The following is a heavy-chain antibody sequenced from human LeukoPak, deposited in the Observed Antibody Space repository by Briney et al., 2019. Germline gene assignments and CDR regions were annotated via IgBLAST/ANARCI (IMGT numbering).Heavy chain of an antibody. D-gene: IGHD2-21*01. Sequence: SETLSLTCTVSGGSISSRTYYWGWVRQPPGKGLEWMGSIYYSGSTYYNPSLKSRVTISVDTSKNQFSLKLSSVTAADTAVYYCARLYCGGDCYFNPYFDYWGQGTLVTVSS. CDR2: IYYSGST. J-gene: IGHJ4*02. V-gene: IGHV4-39*01. CDR3: ARLYCGGDCYFNPYFDY. CDR1: GGSISSRTYY.